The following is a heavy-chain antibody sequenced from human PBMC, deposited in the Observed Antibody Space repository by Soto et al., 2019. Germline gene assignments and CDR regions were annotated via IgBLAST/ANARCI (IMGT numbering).Heavy chain of an antibody. CDR2: TYSSGST. CDR1: GGSISSSSYY. D-gene: IGHD3-16*01. J-gene: IGHJ4*02. CDR3: AKQDWDYGWGADARLDY. Sequence: QLQLQESGPGLVKPSETLSLTCTVSGGSISSSSYYWGWFRQPPGKGLEWIGSTYSSGSTYYKPSLNRRVTVTEGQTHNQCSLKQGSVPAADAHVEYCAKQDWDYGWGADARLDYLGQGTLVT. V-gene: IGHV4-39*01.